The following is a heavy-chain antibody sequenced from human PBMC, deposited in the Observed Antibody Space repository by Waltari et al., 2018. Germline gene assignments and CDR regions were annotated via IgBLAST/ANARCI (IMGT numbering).Heavy chain of an antibody. CDR1: GYTFSIYW. D-gene: IGHD1-26*01. CDR3: ARGRSGSYPD. V-gene: IGHV5-51*01. J-gene: IGHJ4*02. CDR2: IFPGDSDT. Sequence: EVQLVQSGAEVKKPGESLRISCKGSGYTFSIYWIAWVRQVPGKGLEWMGIIFPGDSDTRYNPSFQGQVTISADKSISTAYLQWSSLKASDTAIYYCARGRSGSYPDWGQGTLVTVSS.